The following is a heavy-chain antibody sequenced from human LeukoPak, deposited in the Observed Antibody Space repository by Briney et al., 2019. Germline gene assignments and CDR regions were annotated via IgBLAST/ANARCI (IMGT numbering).Heavy chain of an antibody. CDR1: GFTFSSYA. CDR2: ISGSGGST. Sequence: GGSLRLSCAASGFTFSSYAMSWVRQAPGKGLEWVSAISGSGGSTYYADSVKGRFTISRDNSKNTLYLQMNSLRAEDTAVYYCARLKDIVVVVAASPAVSFDYWGQGTLVTVSS. D-gene: IGHD2-15*01. CDR3: ARLKDIVVVVAASPAVSFDY. J-gene: IGHJ4*02. V-gene: IGHV3-23*01.